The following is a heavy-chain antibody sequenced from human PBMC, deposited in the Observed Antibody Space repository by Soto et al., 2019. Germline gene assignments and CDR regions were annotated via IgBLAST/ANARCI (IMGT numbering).Heavy chain of an antibody. CDR1: GFTFSSYA. J-gene: IGHJ4*02. D-gene: IGHD3-22*01. V-gene: IGHV3-30-3*01. CDR3: ARDLYYYDSSVDY. Sequence: QVQLVESGGGVVQPGRTLRLSCAASGFTFSSYAMHWVRQAPGKGLEWVAVISYDGSNKYYADSVKGRFTISRDNSKNTLYLQMNILRAEDTAVYYCARDLYYYDSSVDYWGQGTLVTVSS. CDR2: ISYDGSNK.